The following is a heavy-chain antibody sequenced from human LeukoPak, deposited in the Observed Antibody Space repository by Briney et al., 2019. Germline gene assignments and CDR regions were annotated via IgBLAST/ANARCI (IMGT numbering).Heavy chain of an antibody. Sequence: SETLPLTCAVSGGSISSSNWWSWVRQPPGKGLEWIGEIYHSGSTNYNPSLKSRVTISIDKSKNQFSLKLSSVTAADTAVYYCARMYYYGSGSYQLDYYMDVWGKGTTVTVSS. CDR3: ARMYYYGSGSYQLDYYMDV. V-gene: IGHV4-4*02. D-gene: IGHD3-10*01. J-gene: IGHJ6*03. CDR2: IYHSGST. CDR1: GGSISSSNW.